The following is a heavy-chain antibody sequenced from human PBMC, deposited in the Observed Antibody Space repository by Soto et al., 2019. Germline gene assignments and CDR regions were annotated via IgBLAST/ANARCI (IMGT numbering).Heavy chain of an antibody. Sequence: GESLKISCQGSGYNFPIYWIAWVRQMPGKGLEWMGIIYPGDSDSRYSPSFQGQVTISADKSISTAYLQWSSLKASDTALYYCARANVITFGGIIDPSFFDYWGQGTLVT. CDR3: ARANVITFGGIIDPSFFDY. V-gene: IGHV5-51*01. D-gene: IGHD3-16*02. J-gene: IGHJ4*02. CDR2: IYPGDSDS. CDR1: GYNFPIYW.